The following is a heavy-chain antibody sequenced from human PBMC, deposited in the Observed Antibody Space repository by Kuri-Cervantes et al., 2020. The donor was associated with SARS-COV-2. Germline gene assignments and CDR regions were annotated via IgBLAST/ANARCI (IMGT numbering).Heavy chain of an antibody. CDR3: AKAGPYYYDSSGYPIDY. CDR2: IRYDGSNQ. J-gene: IGHJ4*02. D-gene: IGHD3-22*01. CDR1: GFTFSSYG. V-gene: IGHV3-30*02. Sequence: GGSLRLTCATSGFTFSSYGMHWVRQAPGKGLEWVTFIRYDGSNQYYGDSVKGRFTISRDSSKNTLYLQMNSLRAEDTAVHYCAKAGPYYYDSSGYPIDYWGQGTLVTVSS.